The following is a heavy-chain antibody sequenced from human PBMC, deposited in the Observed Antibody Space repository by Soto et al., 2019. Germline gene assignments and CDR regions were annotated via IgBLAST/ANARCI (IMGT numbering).Heavy chain of an antibody. CDR1: GYTFTSYG. CDR3: ARPSSNTWVGPLRVDP. V-gene: IGHV1-18*01. CDR2: ISAYNGNT. J-gene: IGHJ5*02. Sequence: QVQLVQSGAEVKKPGASVKVSCKASGYTFTSYGISWVRQAPGQGLERMGWISAYNGNTNYAQKLQGRVTMTTDTPTSTAYMELRSLRSDDTAVHYCARPSSNTWVGPLRVDPWGQGTLVTVSS. D-gene: IGHD2-2*01.